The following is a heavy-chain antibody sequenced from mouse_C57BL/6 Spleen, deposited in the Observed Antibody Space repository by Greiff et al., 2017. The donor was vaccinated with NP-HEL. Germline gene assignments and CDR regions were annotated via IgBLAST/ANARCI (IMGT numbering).Heavy chain of an antibody. V-gene: IGHV1-52*01. CDR2: IDPSDSET. CDR3: ARGGLTTVVATDYAMDY. CDR1: GYTFTSYW. J-gene: IGHJ4*01. Sequence: VKLQQPGAELVRPGSSVKLSCKASGYTFTSYWMHWVKQRPIHGLEWIGNIDPSDSETHYNQKFKDKATLTVDKSSSTAYMQLSSLTSEDSAVYYCARGGLTTVVATDYAMDYWGQGTSVTVSS. D-gene: IGHD1-1*01.